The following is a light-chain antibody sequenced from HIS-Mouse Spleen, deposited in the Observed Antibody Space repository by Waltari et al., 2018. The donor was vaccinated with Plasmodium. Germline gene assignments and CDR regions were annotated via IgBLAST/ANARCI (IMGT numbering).Light chain of an antibody. CDR3: CSYAGSYTLV. J-gene: IGLJ2*01. V-gene: IGLV2-11*01. CDR1: SSDFGGYTY. Sequence: QSALTQPRSVSGSPGHSVTISCTGTSSDFGGYTYVSWYQPHPGKAPKLMIYDVSKRPSGVPDRFSGSKSGNTASLTISGLQAEDEADYYCCSYAGSYTLVFGGGTKLTVL. CDR2: DVS.